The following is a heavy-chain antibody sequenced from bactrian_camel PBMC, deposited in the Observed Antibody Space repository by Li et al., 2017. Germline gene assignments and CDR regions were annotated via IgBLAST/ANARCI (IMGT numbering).Heavy chain of an antibody. CDR2: IDSDGTT. CDR3: AAGPRLYGGSWSFPGWYKY. V-gene: IGHV3S53*01. D-gene: IGHD6*01. J-gene: IGHJ4*01. CDR1: GYPTSNNF. Sequence: HVQLVESGGGSVQAGGSLRLTCTVSGYPTSNNFMAWFRQAPGKEREGVAAIDSDGTTKYIESVQGRFTISKDNAKSTLYLQMNNLKPEDSGMYYCAAGPRLYGGSWSFPGWYKYWGQGTQVTVS.